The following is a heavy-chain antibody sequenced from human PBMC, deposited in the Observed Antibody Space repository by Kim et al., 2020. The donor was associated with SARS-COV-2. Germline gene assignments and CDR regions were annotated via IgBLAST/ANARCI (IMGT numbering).Heavy chain of an antibody. CDR2: IYYSGST. Sequence: SETLSLTCTVSGGSISSYYWSWIRQPPGKGLEWIGYIYYSGSTNYNPPLKSRVTISVDTSKNQFSLKLSSVTAADTAVYYCARRSRLYSSSWYWFDPWGQGTLVNVSS. CDR1: GGSISSYY. D-gene: IGHD6-13*01. J-gene: IGHJ5*02. CDR3: ARRSRLYSSSWYWFDP. V-gene: IGHV4-59*08.